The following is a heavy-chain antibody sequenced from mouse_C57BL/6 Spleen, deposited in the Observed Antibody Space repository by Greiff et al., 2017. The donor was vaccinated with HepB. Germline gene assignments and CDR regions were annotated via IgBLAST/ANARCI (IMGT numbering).Heavy chain of an antibody. CDR2: IHPSDSDT. J-gene: IGHJ1*03. CDR3: ATTTVVATRTYWYFDV. V-gene: IGHV1-74*01. CDR1: GYTFTSYW. Sequence: QVQLQQPGAELVKPGASVKVSCKASGYTFTSYWMHWVKQRPGQGLEWIGRIHPSDSDTNYNQKFKGKATLTVDKSSSTAYMQLSSLTSEDSAVYYCATTTVVATRTYWYFDVWGTGTTVTVSS. D-gene: IGHD1-1*01.